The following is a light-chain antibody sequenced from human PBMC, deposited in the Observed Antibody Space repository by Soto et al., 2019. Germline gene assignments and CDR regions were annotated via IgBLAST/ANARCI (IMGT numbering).Light chain of an antibody. V-gene: IGKV3D-20*02. CDR1: RSLSSDY. J-gene: IGKJ1*01. Sequence: IVLMQSPDTLSLSPGERATLSCRASRSLSSDYLAWYQQKPGQAPRLLFYHASRRATGTPDRFSVSGSGTDFTLTISRLEPGDFAVYYCQQRSNWPWTFGQGTKADI. CDR3: QQRSNWPWT. CDR2: HAS.